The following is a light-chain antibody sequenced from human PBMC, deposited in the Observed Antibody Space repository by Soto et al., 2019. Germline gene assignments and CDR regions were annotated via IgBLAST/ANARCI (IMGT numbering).Light chain of an antibody. V-gene: IGKV2-28*01. CDR2: LGS. CDR3: MQALQSPLT. Sequence: DIVMTQSPLKLPVTTRETATNSSRYSQNLLHSNGYNYLDWYLQKSGQSPQLLIYLGSNRASGVPDRFSGSGSGTDFTLNICRVEAEDVGVYYCMQALQSPLTFGGGTKVDIK. CDR1: QNLLHSNGYNY. J-gene: IGKJ4*01.